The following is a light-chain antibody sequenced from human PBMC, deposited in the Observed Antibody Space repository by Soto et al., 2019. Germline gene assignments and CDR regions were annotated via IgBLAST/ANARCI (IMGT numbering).Light chain of an antibody. V-gene: IGKV3-20*01. CDR2: RTS. CDR1: QSVSSTY. Sequence: ESVLTQSPGPLSLSPLERGTLSSRASQSVSSTYLAWYQQKPGQAPRLLIYRTSTRATGIPDRFSGSGSGTDFTLTISRLEPEDFAVYYCQQFGSSVTFGQGTRLEIK. J-gene: IGKJ5*01. CDR3: QQFGSSVT.